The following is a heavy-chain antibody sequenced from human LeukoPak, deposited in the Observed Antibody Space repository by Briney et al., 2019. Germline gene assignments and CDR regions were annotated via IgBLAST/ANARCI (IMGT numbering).Heavy chain of an antibody. D-gene: IGHD3-3*01. V-gene: IGHV3-48*01. CDR1: GFTFSSYS. J-gene: IGHJ4*02. CDR2: ISSSSSTI. Sequence: GGSLRLSCAASGFTFSSYSMNWVRQAPGKGLEWVSYISSSSSTIYYADSVKGRFTISRDNAKNSLYLQMNSPRAEDTAVYYCARDWKAYYDFWSGYYSDFDYWGQGTLVTVSS. CDR3: ARDWKAYYDFWSGYYSDFDY.